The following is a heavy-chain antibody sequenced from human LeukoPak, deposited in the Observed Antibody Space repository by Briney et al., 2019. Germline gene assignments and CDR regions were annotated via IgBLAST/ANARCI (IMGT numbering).Heavy chain of an antibody. CDR2: IIPILGIA. V-gene: IGHV1-69*02. Sequence: GSSVKVSCKASGGTFSSYTISWVRQAPGQGLEWMGRIIPILGIANYAQKFQGRVTITADKSTSTACMELSSLRSEDTAVYYCASSEGYYYDSSGLMGYWGQGTLVTVSS. J-gene: IGHJ4*02. CDR1: GGTFSSYT. D-gene: IGHD3-22*01. CDR3: ASSEGYYYDSSGLMGY.